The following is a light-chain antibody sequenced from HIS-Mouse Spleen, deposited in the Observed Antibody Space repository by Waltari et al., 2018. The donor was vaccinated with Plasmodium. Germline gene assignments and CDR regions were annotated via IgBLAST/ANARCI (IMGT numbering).Light chain of an antibody. V-gene: IGLV3-21*03. CDR2: DDS. CDR3: QVWDSSSDHPV. Sequence: SYVLTQPPPVSVAPGKPARITWGGNNIGSKSVHWDQQKPGQAPVLVVYDDSDRPSGIPERFSGSNSGNTATLTISRVEAGDEADYYCQVWDSSSDHPVFGGGTKLTVL. J-gene: IGLJ2*01. CDR1: NIGSKS.